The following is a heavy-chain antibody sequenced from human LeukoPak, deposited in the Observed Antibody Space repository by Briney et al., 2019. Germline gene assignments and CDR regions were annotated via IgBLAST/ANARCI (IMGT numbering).Heavy chain of an antibody. Sequence: GASAKVSCKASGYTFTGYYMHWVRQAPGQGLEWMGWINPNSGGTNYAQKFQGRVTMTRGTSISIAYMELSRLRSDDTAVYYCARGIGKAFDIWGQGTMVTVSS. CDR2: INPNSGGT. CDR1: GYTFTGYY. V-gene: IGHV1-2*02. J-gene: IGHJ3*02. D-gene: IGHD1-26*01. CDR3: ARGIGKAFDI.